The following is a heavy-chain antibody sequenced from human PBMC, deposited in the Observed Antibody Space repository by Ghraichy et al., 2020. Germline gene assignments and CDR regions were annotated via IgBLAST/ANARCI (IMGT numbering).Heavy chain of an antibody. Sequence: SETLSLTCAVYGGSFSGYYWSWIRQPPGKGLEWMGEINHSGSTNYNPSLKSRVTISVDTSKNQFSLKLSSVTAADTAVYYCAGSFTYYDILTGINWFDPWGQGTLVTVSS. J-gene: IGHJ5*02. CDR2: INHSGST. D-gene: IGHD3-9*01. CDR1: GGSFSGYY. CDR3: AGSFTYYDILTGINWFDP. V-gene: IGHV4-34*01.